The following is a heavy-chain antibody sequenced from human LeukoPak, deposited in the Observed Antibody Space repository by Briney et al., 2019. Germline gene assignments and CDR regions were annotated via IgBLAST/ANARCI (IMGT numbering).Heavy chain of an antibody. CDR1: GFTFSSYA. Sequence: PGGSLRLSCAASGFTFSSYAMSWVRQAPGKGLEWVSAISGSGGSTYYADSVKGRFTISRDNSKNTLYLQMNGLRAEDTAVYYCAKEGYSSSWTVRYYYYMDVWGKGTTVTVSS. CDR2: ISGSGGST. V-gene: IGHV3-23*01. D-gene: IGHD6-13*01. J-gene: IGHJ6*03. CDR3: AKEGYSSSWTVRYYYYMDV.